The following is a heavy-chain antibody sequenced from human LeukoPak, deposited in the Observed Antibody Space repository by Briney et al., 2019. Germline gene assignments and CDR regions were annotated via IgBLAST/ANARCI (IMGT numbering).Heavy chain of an antibody. D-gene: IGHD2-15*01. CDR3: ARHIIQGGSYFDY. CDR2: IYYSGST. V-gene: IGHV4-39*01. CDR1: GGSISSSSYY. J-gene: IGHJ4*02. Sequence: SETLSLTCTVSGGSISSSSYYWGWIRQPPGKGLEWIGSIYYSGSTYYNPSLKSRVTISVDTSKNQFSLKLSSVTAADTAVYYCARHIIQGGSYFDYWGQGTLVTVSS.